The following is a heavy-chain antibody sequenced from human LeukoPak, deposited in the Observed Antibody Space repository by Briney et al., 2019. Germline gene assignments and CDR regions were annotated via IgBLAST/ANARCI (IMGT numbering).Heavy chain of an antibody. Sequence: GRSLRLSCAASGFTFSSYAMHWVRQAPGKGLEWVSAISGSGGSTYYADSVKGRFTISRDNSKNTLYLQMNSLRAEDTAVYYCAKWRDSSGWYVFFDYWGQGTLVTVSS. CDR2: ISGSGGST. CDR1: GFTFSSYA. CDR3: AKWRDSSGWYVFFDY. V-gene: IGHV3-23*01. D-gene: IGHD6-19*01. J-gene: IGHJ4*02.